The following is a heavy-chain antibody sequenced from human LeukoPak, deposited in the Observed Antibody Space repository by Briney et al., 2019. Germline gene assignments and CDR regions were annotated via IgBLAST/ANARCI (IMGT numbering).Heavy chain of an antibody. J-gene: IGHJ4*02. D-gene: IGHD1-7*01. CDR1: GFTFSSYS. Sequence: GGSLRLSCAASGFTFSSYSMNWDRQAPGKGLEWVSYISSSSSTIYYADSVKGRFTISRDNAKNSLYLQMNSLRAEDTAVYYCARDGVNWNYLTHYYFDYWGQGTLVTVSS. CDR3: ARDGVNWNYLTHYYFDY. CDR2: ISSSSSTI. V-gene: IGHV3-48*01.